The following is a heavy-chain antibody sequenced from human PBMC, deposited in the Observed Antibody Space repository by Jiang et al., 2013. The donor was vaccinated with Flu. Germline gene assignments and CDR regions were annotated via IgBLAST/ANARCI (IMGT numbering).Heavy chain of an antibody. CDR2: INHSGST. V-gene: IGHV4-34*01. J-gene: IGHJ5*02. D-gene: IGHD2-15*01. Sequence: GLVKPSETLSLTCAVYGGSFSGYYWSWIRQPPGKGLEWIGEINHSGSTNYNPSLKSRVTISVDTSKNQFSLKLSSVTAADTAVYYCARGRRVVAATIGLWSWFDPWGQGTLVTVSS. CDR3: ARGRRVVAATIGLWSWFDP. CDR1: GGSFSGYY.